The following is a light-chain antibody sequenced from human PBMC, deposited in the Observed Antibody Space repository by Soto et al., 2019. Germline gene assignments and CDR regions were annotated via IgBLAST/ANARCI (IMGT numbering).Light chain of an antibody. V-gene: IGKV4-1*01. Sequence: IVMIQSPDSLTVSLGERATINCKSSQSVLYSSNNKNYLAWYQQKPGQPPNLLIYWASTRESGVLDRFSGSGSGTDFTLTISSLQAEDVAVYYCQQYYSVPYTFGQGTKLEIK. J-gene: IGKJ2*01. CDR3: QQYYSVPYT. CDR2: WAS. CDR1: QSVLYSSNNKNY.